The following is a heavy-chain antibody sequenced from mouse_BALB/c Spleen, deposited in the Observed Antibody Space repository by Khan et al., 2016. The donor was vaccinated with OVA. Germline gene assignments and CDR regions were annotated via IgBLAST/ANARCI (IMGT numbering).Heavy chain of an antibody. V-gene: IGHV1-77*01. CDR2: IYPGSDTT. J-gene: IGHJ3*01. CDR1: GYPFTDYN. Sequence: QVQLQQSGAELARPGASVKLSCKTSGYPFTDYNINWMRQRTGQGLEWIGEIYPGSDTTFYNEKFRGKATLTADKSSSTAYMQLSSLTSEDSAVYFCAREGAAWFPYWGQGTLVTGSA. CDR3: AREGAAWFPY.